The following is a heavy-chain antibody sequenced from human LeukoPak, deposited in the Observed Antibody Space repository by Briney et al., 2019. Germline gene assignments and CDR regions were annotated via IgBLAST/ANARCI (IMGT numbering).Heavy chain of an antibody. D-gene: IGHD3-10*01. Sequence: PGGSLRLSCAASGFTFTDYYMSWIRQAPGKGLEWVSFISSTSTTIYYADSLRGRFTISRDNAKNSLYLQMTSLRAEDTAVYYCASRGHVGSGTYSPYDYWGQGTLVTVSS. CDR1: GFTFTDYY. CDR3: ASRGHVGSGTYSPYDY. J-gene: IGHJ4*02. V-gene: IGHV3-11*01. CDR2: ISSTSTTI.